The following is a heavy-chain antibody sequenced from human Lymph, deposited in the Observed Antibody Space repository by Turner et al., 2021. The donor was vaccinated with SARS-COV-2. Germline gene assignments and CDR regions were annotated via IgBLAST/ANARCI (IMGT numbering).Heavy chain of an antibody. D-gene: IGHD3-10*01. CDR1: GYTLTDFS. J-gene: IGHJ6*02. Sequence: QTQPVHSGDEVNQPGASVKVCCRVSGYTLTDFSMHWVRQAPGKGREWTGGVGAWDGATIYAEKFQCRATMTDKTTINKDYMELSRLRTVDTAVSYCAIDRKRSLVQTGDGIDVWGQGTTVTVSS. V-gene: IGHV1-24*01. CDR3: AIDRKRSLVQTGDGIDV. CDR2: VGAWDGAT.